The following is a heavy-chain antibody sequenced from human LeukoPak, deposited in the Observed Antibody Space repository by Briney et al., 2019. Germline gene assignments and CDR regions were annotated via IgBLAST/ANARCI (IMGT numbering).Heavy chain of an antibody. CDR1: GGSISSSSYY. CDR2: IYYSGST. Sequence: SETLSLTCAVSGGSISSSSYYWGWIRQPPGKGLEWIGSIYYSGSTYYNPSLKSRVTISIDTSKNQFSLKLRSATAADTAVYYCARGFEIVGPTHFDYWGQGTLVTVSS. D-gene: IGHD1-26*01. V-gene: IGHV4-39*07. J-gene: IGHJ4*02. CDR3: ARGFEIVGPTHFDY.